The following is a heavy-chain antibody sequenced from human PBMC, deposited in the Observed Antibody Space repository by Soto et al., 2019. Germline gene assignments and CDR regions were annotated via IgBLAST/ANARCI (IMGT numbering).Heavy chain of an antibody. J-gene: IGHJ5*02. Sequence: HLVQSGPEVKKPGASITVSCKTSGDTFTNFGLSWVRQAPVQGLEWMGWIATYNSNRNYAQKLQGRRTLTTDTSTSTAYMELKSLRYDDTAVYYCATVLRGVVNWFDPWGQGTLVTVSS. CDR3: ATVLRGVVNWFDP. V-gene: IGHV1-18*01. CDR1: GDTFTNFG. CDR2: IATYNSNR. D-gene: IGHD3-10*01.